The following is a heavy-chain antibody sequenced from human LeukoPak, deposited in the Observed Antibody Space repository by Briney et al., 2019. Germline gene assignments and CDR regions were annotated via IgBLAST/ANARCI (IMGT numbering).Heavy chain of an antibody. CDR3: AKDGGSSWQNWFDP. CDR2: IGYDGSNK. CDR1: GFTFSNCG. D-gene: IGHD6-13*01. V-gene: IGHV3-30*02. J-gene: IGHJ5*02. Sequence: PGGSLRLSCAASGFTFSNCGMHWVRQAPGKGLEWVAFIGYDGSNKYYADSVKGRFTISRDNSKNTLYLQMNSLRAEDTAVYYCAKDGGSSWQNWFDPWGQGTLVTVSS.